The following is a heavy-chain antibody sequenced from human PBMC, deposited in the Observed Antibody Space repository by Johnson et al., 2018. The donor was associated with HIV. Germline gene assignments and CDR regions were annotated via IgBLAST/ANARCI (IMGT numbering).Heavy chain of an antibody. V-gene: IGHV3-66*02. CDR1: GFTVSSNY. CDR3: ARAPWDYGGGAFDI. Sequence: AQLVESGGGLVQPGGSLRLSCAASGFTVSSNYMSWVRQAPGKGLEWVSVIYSGGSTYYADSVKGRFTISRDNSKNTLYLQMNSLSAEDTAVYYCARAPWDYGGGAFDIWGQGTIVTVSS. J-gene: IGHJ3*02. CDR2: IYSGGST. D-gene: IGHD4-23*01.